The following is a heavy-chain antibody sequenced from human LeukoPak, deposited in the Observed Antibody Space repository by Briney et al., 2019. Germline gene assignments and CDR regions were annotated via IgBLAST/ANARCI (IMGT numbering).Heavy chain of an antibody. V-gene: IGHV4-61*02. CDR3: AKHPGDY. CDR1: GGSISSGSYY. CDR2: IYTSGST. J-gene: IGHJ4*02. Sequence: SETLSLTCTVSGGSISSGSYYWSWIRQPAGKGLEWIGRIYTSGSTNYNPSLKSRVTISVDTSKNQFSLKLSSVTAADTAVYYFAKHPGDYWGQGTLVTVSS.